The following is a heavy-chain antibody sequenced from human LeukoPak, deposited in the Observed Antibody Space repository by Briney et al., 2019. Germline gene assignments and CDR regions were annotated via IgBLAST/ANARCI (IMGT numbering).Heavy chain of an antibody. Sequence: PGGSLRLSCAASGFTFTTYGMHWVRQSPGKGLEWVALITYDGYYKYYSDSVKGRFTISSDTSKNTLYLQMNSLRDEDTVVYYCARESLHWYYFDYWGQGTLVTVSS. CDR2: ITYDGYYK. CDR3: ARESLHWYYFDY. CDR1: GFTFTTYG. J-gene: IGHJ4*02. V-gene: IGHV3-30*03. D-gene: IGHD2-8*02.